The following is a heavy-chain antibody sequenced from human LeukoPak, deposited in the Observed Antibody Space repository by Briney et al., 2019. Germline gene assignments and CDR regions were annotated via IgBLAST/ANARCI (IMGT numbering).Heavy chain of an antibody. CDR3: ARGLKASSWYPNNWFDP. V-gene: IGHV4-34*01. Sequence: PSETLSLTCAVYGGSFSGYYWSWVRQPPGKGLEWIGEINHRGSTNYNPSLKSRVTISVDTSKNQFSLKLSSVTAADTAVYYCARGLKASSWYPNNWFDPWGQGTLVTVSS. CDR2: INHRGST. J-gene: IGHJ5*02. CDR1: GGSFSGYY. D-gene: IGHD6-13*01.